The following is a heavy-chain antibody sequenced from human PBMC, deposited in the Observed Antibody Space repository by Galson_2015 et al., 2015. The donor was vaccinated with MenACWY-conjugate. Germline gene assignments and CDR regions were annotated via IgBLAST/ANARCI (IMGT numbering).Heavy chain of an antibody. V-gene: IGHV3-33*01. D-gene: IGHD3-10*01. CDR3: AREGATMVRGATYYYGMDV. CDR2: IWYDGSNK. J-gene: IGHJ6*02. Sequence: SLRLSCAASGFTFSSYAMHWVRQAPGKGLEWVAVIWYDGSNKYYADSVKGRFTISRDNSKNTLYLQMNSLRAEDTAVYYCAREGATMVRGATYYYGMDVWGQGTT. CDR1: GFTFSSYA.